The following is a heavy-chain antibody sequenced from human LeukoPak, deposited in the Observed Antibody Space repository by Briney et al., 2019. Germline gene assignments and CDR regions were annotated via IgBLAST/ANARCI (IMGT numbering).Heavy chain of an antibody. CDR2: ISGSSSYI. CDR3: ARELTTVTSYYFDY. V-gene: IGHV3-21*01. J-gene: IGHJ4*02. Sequence: KPGGSLRLSCAASGFTFSSYSMNWVRQAPGKGLEGVSSISGSSSYIYYADSVKGRFTISRDNPKNLLYLQMNSLRAEDTAVYYCARELTTVTSYYFDYWGQGTLVTVSS. CDR1: GFTFSSYS. D-gene: IGHD4-11*01.